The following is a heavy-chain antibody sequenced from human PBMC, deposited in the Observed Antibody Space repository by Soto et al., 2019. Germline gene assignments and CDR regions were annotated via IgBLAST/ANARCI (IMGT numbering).Heavy chain of an antibody. CDR2: IYYDGSNE. Sequence: QVQLVESGGGVVQPGRSLRLSCAASEFTFSNFGMHWVRQAPGKGLEWVAVIYYDGSNEYYADSVKGRFTISRDNSKKTLYLQMNSLRAEDTAVYYCARVDVVVAADAFDIWGQGTRVTVSS. J-gene: IGHJ3*02. D-gene: IGHD2-15*01. CDR3: ARVDVVVAADAFDI. CDR1: EFTFSNFG. V-gene: IGHV3-33*01.